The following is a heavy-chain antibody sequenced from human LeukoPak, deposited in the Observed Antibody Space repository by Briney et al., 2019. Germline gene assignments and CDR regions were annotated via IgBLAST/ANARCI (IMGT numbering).Heavy chain of an antibody. Sequence: GGSLRLSCAASGFSFSGYNMNWVRQAPGKGLEWVAYISSSSSTTHYADSVTGRFSISRDNAKSSLYLQMNSLRVEDTAVYYCARDLYSGSYYDFDYWGQGTLVTVSS. CDR2: ISSSSSTT. CDR1: GFSFSGYN. D-gene: IGHD1-26*01. CDR3: ARDLYSGSYYDFDY. V-gene: IGHV3-48*01. J-gene: IGHJ4*02.